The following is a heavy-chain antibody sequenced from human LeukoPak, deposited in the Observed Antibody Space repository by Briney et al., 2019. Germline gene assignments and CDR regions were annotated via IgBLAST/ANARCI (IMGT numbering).Heavy chain of an antibody. CDR2: ISGSGSST. D-gene: IGHD6-13*01. CDR1: GFTFDDYA. V-gene: IGHV3-23*01. J-gene: IGHJ4*02. CDR3: AKDGSSSWSPLNFDY. Sequence: PGGSLRLSCAASGFTFDDYAMHWVRQAPGKGLEWVSAISGSGSSTYYADSVQGRFTVSRDNSKNTLYLQMNSLRAEDTAVYYCAKDGSSSWSPLNFDYWGRGTLVTVSS.